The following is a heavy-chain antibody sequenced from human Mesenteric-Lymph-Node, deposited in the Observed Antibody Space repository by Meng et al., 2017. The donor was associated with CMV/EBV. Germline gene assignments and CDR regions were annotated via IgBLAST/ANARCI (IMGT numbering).Heavy chain of an antibody. CDR3: GRGQQTFDP. CDR1: GYSFTGYS. D-gene: IGHD1-1*01. J-gene: IGHJ5*02. Sequence: QVQLVQSGAEVKKPGASVKVSCKASGYSFTGYSIHWVRQAPGQGLEWMGRISPNTGDTIYEENLQGRVTMTRDTSINTAYMELSSLTSDDTAVYYCGRGQQTFDPWGQGTLVTVSS. CDR2: ISPNTGDT. V-gene: IGHV1-2*06.